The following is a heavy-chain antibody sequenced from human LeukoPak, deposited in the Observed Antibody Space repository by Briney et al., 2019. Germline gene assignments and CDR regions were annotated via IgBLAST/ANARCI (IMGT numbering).Heavy chain of an antibody. V-gene: IGHV3-33*01. Sequence: PGMSLRLSCSASGFTFGSYVMHWVRQAPGKGLEWVALIWYHGNDVDYADSVKGRFTISRDNSKNTLYLQMNSVRAEDTAVYFCARDFWNEPSKYFDYWGQGTLVTVSS. D-gene: IGHD3-3*01. CDR3: ARDFWNEPSKYFDY. J-gene: IGHJ4*02. CDR1: GFTFGSYV. CDR2: IWYHGNDV.